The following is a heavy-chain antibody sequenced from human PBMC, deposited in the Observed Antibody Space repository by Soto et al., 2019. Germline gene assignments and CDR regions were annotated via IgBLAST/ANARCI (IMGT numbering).Heavy chain of an antibody. J-gene: IGHJ5*02. D-gene: IGHD6-13*01. CDR2: IIPIFGTA. CDR3: ARVAAGAAGTKNWFDP. CDR1: GGTFSSYS. V-gene: IGHV1-69*13. Sequence: SVKVSCKSSGGTFSSYSISWVRQAPGQGLEWMGGIIPIFGTANYAQKFQGRVTITADESTSTAYMELSSLRSEDTAVYYCARVAAGAAGTKNWFDPWGQGSLVTVSS.